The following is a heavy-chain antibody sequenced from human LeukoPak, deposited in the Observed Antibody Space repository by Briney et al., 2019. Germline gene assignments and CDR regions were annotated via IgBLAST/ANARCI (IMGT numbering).Heavy chain of an antibody. CDR2: ISYDGSDK. Sequence: TGGSLRLSCGASGFTFSTYGMHWVRQAPGKGLEWVAVISYDGSDKYYADSVKGRFTISRDNSKNTLYLQMNSLRPEDTAVYYCAKDVLAVPQIDYWGQGTLVTVSS. CDR3: AKDVLAVPQIDY. J-gene: IGHJ4*02. V-gene: IGHV3-30*18. CDR1: GFTFSTYG. D-gene: IGHD3-3*01.